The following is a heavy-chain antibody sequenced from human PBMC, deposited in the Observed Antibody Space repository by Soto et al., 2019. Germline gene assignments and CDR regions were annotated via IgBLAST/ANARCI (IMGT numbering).Heavy chain of an antibody. D-gene: IGHD5-12*01. CDR3: ARASGYVSEEQFDP. CDR2: ISAYNGNT. Sequence: ASVKVSCKASGYTFTSYGISWVRQAPGQGLEWMGWISAYNGNTNYAQKLQGRVTMTTDTSTSTAYMELRSLRSDDTAVYYCARASGYVSEEQFDPWGQGTLVTVSS. J-gene: IGHJ5*02. CDR1: GYTFTSYG. V-gene: IGHV1-18*01.